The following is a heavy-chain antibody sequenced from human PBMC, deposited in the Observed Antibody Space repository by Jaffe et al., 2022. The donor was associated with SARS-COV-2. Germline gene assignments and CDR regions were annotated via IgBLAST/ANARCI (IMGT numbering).Heavy chain of an antibody. Sequence: QVQLQESGPGLVKPSETLSLTCTVSGYSISSGYYWGWIRQPPGKGLEWIGSIYHSGSTYYNPSLKSRVTISVDTSKNQFSLKLSSVTAADTAVYYCARGNTMVRGATPYYYYYMDVWGKGTTVTVSS. CDR1: GYSISSGYY. CDR2: IYHSGST. D-gene: IGHD3-10*01. J-gene: IGHJ6*03. V-gene: IGHV4-38-2*02. CDR3: ARGNTMVRGATPYYYYYMDV.